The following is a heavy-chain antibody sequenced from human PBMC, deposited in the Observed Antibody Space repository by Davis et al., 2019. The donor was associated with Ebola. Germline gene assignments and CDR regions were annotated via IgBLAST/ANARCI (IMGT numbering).Heavy chain of an antibody. Sequence: ASVKVSCKASGYTFTSYGISWVRQAPGQGLEWMGWISAYNGNTNYAQKLQGRVTMTTDTSTSTAYMELRSLRSDDTAVYYCAREPDILSGGRLGVFDYWGQGTLVTVSS. CDR3: AREPDILSGGRLGVFDY. V-gene: IGHV1-18*01. CDR2: ISAYNGNT. D-gene: IGHD3-9*01. CDR1: GYTFTSYG. J-gene: IGHJ4*02.